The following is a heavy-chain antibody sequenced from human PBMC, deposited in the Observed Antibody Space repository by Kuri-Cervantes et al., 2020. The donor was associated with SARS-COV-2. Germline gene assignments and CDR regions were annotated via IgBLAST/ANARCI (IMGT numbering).Heavy chain of an antibody. J-gene: IGHJ4*02. V-gene: IGHV1-69*10. CDR1: GGTFSTSI. CDR3: ARAGCGGDCYVRGLGGSDY. CDR2: IIPILGIA. D-gene: IGHD2-21*02. Sequence: SVKVSCKASGGTFSTSIISWVRQAPGQGLEWMGGIIPILGIANYAQKFQGRVTITADKSTSTAYMELSSLRSEDTAVYYCARAGCGGDCYVRGLGGSDYWGQGTLVTVSS.